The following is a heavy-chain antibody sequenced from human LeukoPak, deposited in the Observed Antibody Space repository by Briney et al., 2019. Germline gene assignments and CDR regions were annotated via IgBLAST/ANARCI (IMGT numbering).Heavy chain of an antibody. CDR3: ARVRGYTVFDY. CDR1: GSSISSSSYY. CDR2: IYYSGST. Sequence: KSSVTLSLTCTVSGSSISSSSYYWGWIRQPPGKGLEWIGSIYYSGSTYYNPSLKSRVTISVDTSKNQFSLKLSSVTAADTAVYYCARVRGYTVFDYWGQGTLVTVSS. D-gene: IGHD6-25*01. V-gene: IGHV4-39*01. J-gene: IGHJ4*02.